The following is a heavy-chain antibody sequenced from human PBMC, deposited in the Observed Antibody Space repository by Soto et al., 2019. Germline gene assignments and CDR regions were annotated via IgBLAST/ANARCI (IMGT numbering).Heavy chain of an antibody. CDR3: TSRYCSSASCHT. Sequence: EVQLVESGGGLVQPGGSLKLSCVASGYTFSGSAFHWVRQASGIGLEWVGRIRGKANSYETAYAESVKGRFTISRDDSKNTAFLQMTTLKTEDTAVYYCTSRYCSSASCHTWGQGTRVTVSS. V-gene: IGHV3-73*01. CDR1: GYTFSGSA. CDR2: IRGKANSYET. J-gene: IGHJ5*02. D-gene: IGHD2-2*01.